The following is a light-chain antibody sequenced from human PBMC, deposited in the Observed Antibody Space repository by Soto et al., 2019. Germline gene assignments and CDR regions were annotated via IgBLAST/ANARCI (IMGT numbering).Light chain of an antibody. J-gene: IGLJ1*01. CDR2: SNN. Sequence: QSVLTQPPSASGTPGQRVTISCSGSSSNIGSNYVYWYQQLPGTAPKLLIYSNNQRPSGVPDRFSGSKSGTSASLAISGLQSEDEADYYCAAWDDSLNGSYVFATGTSSPS. CDR1: SSNIGSNY. CDR3: AAWDDSLNGSYV. V-gene: IGLV1-44*01.